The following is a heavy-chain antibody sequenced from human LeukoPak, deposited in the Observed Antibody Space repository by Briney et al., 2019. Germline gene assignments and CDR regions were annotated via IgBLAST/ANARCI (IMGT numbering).Heavy chain of an antibody. CDR3: ARLRRTSHDAFDI. CDR2: IYYSGST. Sequence: SQTLSLTCTVSGGSISSNSNYWGWIRQPPGKGLEWIGYIYYSGSTYYNSSFKSRVTISVDTSKNQFSLNLNSVTAADTAVYYCARLRRTSHDAFDIWGQGTMVTVSS. D-gene: IGHD2-2*01. J-gene: IGHJ3*02. V-gene: IGHV4-39*01. CDR1: GGSISSNSNY.